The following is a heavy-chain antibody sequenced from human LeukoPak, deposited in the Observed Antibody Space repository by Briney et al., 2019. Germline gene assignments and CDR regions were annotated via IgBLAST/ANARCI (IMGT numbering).Heavy chain of an antibody. V-gene: IGHV4-59*01. D-gene: IGHD3-22*01. J-gene: IGHJ4*02. CDR1: GGSISSYY. CDR3: ARGPVAITMIVVVNRPFDY. CDR2: IYYSGST. Sequence: SETLSLTCTVSGGSISSYYWSWIRQPPGKGLEWIGYIYYSGSTNYNPSLKSRVTISVDTSKNQFSLKLSSVTAADTAVYYCARGPVAITMIVVVNRPFDYWGQGTLVTVSS.